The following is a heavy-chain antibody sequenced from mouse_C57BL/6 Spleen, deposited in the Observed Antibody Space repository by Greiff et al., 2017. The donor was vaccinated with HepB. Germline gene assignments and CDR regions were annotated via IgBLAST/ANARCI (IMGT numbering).Heavy chain of an antibody. V-gene: IGHV1-81*01. Sequence: QVQLQQSGAELARPGASVKLSCKASGYTFTSYGISWVKQRTGQGLEWIGEIYPRSGNTYYNEKFKGKATLTADKSSSTAYMELRRLTSEDSAVYFCARHYGSSYDWYFDVWGTGTTVTVSS. CDR2: IYPRSGNT. J-gene: IGHJ1*03. CDR1: GYTFTSYG. D-gene: IGHD1-1*01. CDR3: ARHYGSSYDWYFDV.